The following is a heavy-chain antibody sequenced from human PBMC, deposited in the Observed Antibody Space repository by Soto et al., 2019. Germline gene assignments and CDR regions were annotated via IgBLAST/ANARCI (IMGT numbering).Heavy chain of an antibody. CDR1: GFTFSSYA. V-gene: IGHV3-23*01. Sequence: EVQLLESGGGLVQPGGSLRLSCAASGFTFSSYAMSWVRQAPGKGLEWVSAISGSGGSTYYADSVRGRSTISRDNSKNTLYQQMNRLGAEDTAVYYCATEQAARDYWGQGTLVTVSS. J-gene: IGHJ4*02. CDR2: ISGSGGST. CDR3: ATEQAARDY.